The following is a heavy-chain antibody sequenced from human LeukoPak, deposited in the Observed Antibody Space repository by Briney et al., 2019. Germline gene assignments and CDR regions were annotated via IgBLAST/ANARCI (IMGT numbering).Heavy chain of an antibody. Sequence: GGSLRLSCEASGFTFSSYAMSWVRQAPGKGLEWVSAISGSGGSTYYADSAKGRFTISRDNSKNTLYLQMNSLRAEDTAVYYCAKVWELLEDYWGQGTLVTVSS. CDR3: AKVWELLEDY. D-gene: IGHD1-26*01. V-gene: IGHV3-23*01. J-gene: IGHJ4*02. CDR2: ISGSGGST. CDR1: GFTFSSYA.